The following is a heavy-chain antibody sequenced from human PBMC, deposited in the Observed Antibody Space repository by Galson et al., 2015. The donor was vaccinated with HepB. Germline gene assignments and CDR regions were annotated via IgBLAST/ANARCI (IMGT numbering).Heavy chain of an antibody. Sequence: DSVKGRFTISRDNAKNSLYLQMSSLRAEDTAVYYCARVLDTTSFWYWGQGSLVTVSS. J-gene: IGHJ4*02. V-gene: IGHV3-7*01. D-gene: IGHD1-1*01. CDR3: ARVLDTTSFWY.